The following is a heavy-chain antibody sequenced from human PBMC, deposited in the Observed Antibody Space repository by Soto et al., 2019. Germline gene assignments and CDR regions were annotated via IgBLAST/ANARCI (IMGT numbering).Heavy chain of an antibody. D-gene: IGHD1-26*01. CDR2: IYYSGST. J-gene: IGHJ4*02. CDR3: ARVGPDTGIVGATFFDY. V-gene: IGHV4-59*01. CDR1: GGSISSYY. Sequence: QVQLQESGPGLVKPSETLSLTCTVSGGSISSYYWSWIRQPPGKGLEWIGYIYYSGSTNYNPSLKSRVTISVDTSKNQFSLKLSSVTAADTAVYYCARVGPDTGIVGATFFDYWGQGTLVTVSS.